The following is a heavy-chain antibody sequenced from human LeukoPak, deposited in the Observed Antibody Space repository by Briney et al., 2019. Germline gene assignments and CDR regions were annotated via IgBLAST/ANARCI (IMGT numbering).Heavy chain of an antibody. CDR1: GFTSSSYW. CDR3: ARDQDTFWFDP. CDR2: IKQDVSEI. V-gene: IGHV3-7*04. J-gene: IGHJ5*02. Sequence: GGSLRLSCAASGFTSSSYWMSWVRQAPGKGPEWVANIKQDVSEINYVGSVKGRFTISRDNAKNSLYLQLNSLRAEDSAVYYCARDQDTFWFDPWGQGTLVTVSS.